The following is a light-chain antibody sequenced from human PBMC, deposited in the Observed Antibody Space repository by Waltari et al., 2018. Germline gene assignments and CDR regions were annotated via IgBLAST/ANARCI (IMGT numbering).Light chain of an antibody. CDR1: SSDAGTYKY. J-gene: IGLJ3*02. Sequence: QSALTQPRSVSGSPGQSVTISCTGTSSDAGTYKYVSWHQQNPGQPPKLIIFDVSKRPSGVPDRFSGSKSGDTASLTISGLQAEDEADYYCCSYTVSNTLLFGGGTKLTVL. CDR3: CSYTVSNTLL. V-gene: IGLV2-11*01. CDR2: DVS.